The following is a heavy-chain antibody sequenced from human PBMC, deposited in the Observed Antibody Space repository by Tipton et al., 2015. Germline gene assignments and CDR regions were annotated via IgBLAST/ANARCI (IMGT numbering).Heavy chain of an antibody. Sequence: TLSLTCTVSGVSVNSYYWGWIRQPPGKGLEYIGYIHYSGNSNYNPSLKSRVTISVDTSKNQFSLTLNSVAAADTAVYYCARDLEHGMDVWGHGTTVTVSS. D-gene: IGHD5-24*01. CDR3: ARDLEHGMDV. V-gene: IGHV4-59*02. CDR1: GVSVNSYY. J-gene: IGHJ6*02. CDR2: IHYSGNS.